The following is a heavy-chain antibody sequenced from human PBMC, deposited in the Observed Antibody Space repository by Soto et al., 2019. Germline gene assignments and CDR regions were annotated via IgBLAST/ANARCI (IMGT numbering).Heavy chain of an antibody. V-gene: IGHV1-18*01. CDR1: GYTFTSYG. D-gene: IGHD1-26*01. Sequence: QVQLVQSGGEVKKPGASVKVSCKASGYTFTSYGISWVRQAPGQGLEWMGRISAYNGNTNYAQKLQGRVTMTTGTATGTAYMELRSLRSEDTAVYYCARVVGALGHWFDPWGQGTLVTVSS. CDR3: ARVVGALGHWFDP. CDR2: ISAYNGNT. J-gene: IGHJ5*02.